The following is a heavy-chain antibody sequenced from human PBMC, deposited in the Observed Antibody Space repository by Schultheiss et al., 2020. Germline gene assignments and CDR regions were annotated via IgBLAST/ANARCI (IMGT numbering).Heavy chain of an antibody. CDR2: ISSSSSTI. CDR1: GFTFSSYG. CDR3: ARVLGSAFDY. J-gene: IGHJ4*02. D-gene: IGHD7-27*01. Sequence: GGSLRLSCAASGFTFSSYGMHWVRQAPGKGLEWVSYISSSSSTIYYADSVKGRFTISRDNSKNTLYLQMNSLRAEDTAVYYCARVLGSAFDYWGQGTLVTVAS. V-gene: IGHV3-48*01.